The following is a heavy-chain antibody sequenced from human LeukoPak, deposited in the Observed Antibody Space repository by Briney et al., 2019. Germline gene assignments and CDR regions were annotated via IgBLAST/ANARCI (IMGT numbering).Heavy chain of an antibody. V-gene: IGHV3-15*01. CDR3: ARDQNYYDSSGYPGY. J-gene: IGHJ4*02. D-gene: IGHD3-22*01. CDR2: IKSKTVGGAT. CDR1: GFTFSDAW. Sequence: PGGSLRLSCAASGFTFSDAWMTWVRQAPGKGLEWVGRIKSKTVGGATDYAAPVKGRFTISRDDSKNTLYLQMNSLKSEDTAVYYCARDQNYYDSSGYPGYWGQGTLVTVSS.